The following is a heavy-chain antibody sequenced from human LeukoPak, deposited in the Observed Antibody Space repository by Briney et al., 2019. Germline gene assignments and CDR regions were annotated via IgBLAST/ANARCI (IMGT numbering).Heavy chain of an antibody. CDR2: ISSSSSYI. CDR1: GFTFSSYS. J-gene: IGHJ4*02. D-gene: IGHD5-18*01. Sequence: GGPLRLSCAASGFTFSSYSMNWVRQAPGKGLEWVSSISSSSSYIYYADSVEGRFTISRDNAKNSLYLQMNSLRAEDTAVYYCARDPGYSYGHDYWGQGTLVTVSS. CDR3: ARDPGYSYGHDY. V-gene: IGHV3-21*01.